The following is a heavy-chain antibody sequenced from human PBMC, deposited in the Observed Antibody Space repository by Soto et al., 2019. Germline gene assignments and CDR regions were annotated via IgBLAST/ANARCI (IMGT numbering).Heavy chain of an antibody. CDR3: ARAAMGGSSWPFDY. Sequence: QVQLQESGPRLVKPSGTLSLTCAVSGGSISSSNWWSWVRQPPGKGLEWIGEIYHSGSTNNNPSRKSRVTISVDKSKNQFSRKLSSMTAADTAVYYCARAAMGGSSWPFDYWGQGTLVTVSS. J-gene: IGHJ4*02. CDR2: IYHSGST. CDR1: GGSISSSNW. V-gene: IGHV4-4*02. D-gene: IGHD6-13*01.